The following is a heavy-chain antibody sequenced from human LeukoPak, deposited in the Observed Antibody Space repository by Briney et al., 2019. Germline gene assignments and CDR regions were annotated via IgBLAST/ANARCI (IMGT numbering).Heavy chain of an antibody. D-gene: IGHD3-16*01. Sequence: GGSLRLSCVASGFTFSNAWMNWVRQAPGKGLEWVGRIKSKSDGGTTDYAAPVKGKFTISRDNSKNTLYLQMHSLKSEDTAVYYCTTGGGVYDYVSLHWGQGNLVTVSS. CDR3: TTGGGVYDYVSLH. CDR1: GFTFSNAW. CDR2: IKSKSDGGTT. J-gene: IGHJ1*01. V-gene: IGHV3-15*01.